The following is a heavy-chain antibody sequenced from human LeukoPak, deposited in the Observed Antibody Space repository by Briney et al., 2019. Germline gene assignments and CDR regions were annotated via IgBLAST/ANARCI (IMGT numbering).Heavy chain of an antibody. CDR3: ARVGGLCSAGSCGNWFDP. V-gene: IGHV1-2*02. J-gene: IGHJ5*02. Sequence: ASVKVSCKASGYTFIGYYMHWVRQAPGQGLEWMGWINPNNGGTKYAQKFQGRVTMTRDTSISTAYMELSSLRSDDTAVYYCARVGGLCSAGSCGNWFDPWGQGTLVTVSS. D-gene: IGHD2-15*01. CDR2: INPNNGGT. CDR1: GYTFIGYY.